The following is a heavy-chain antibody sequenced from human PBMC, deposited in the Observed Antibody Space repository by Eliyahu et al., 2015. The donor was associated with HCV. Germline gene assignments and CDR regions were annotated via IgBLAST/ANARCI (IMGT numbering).Heavy chain of an antibody. D-gene: IGHD3-10*01. J-gene: IGHJ4*02. Sequence: QLQLQXSGPGLVXPSETLSLTCTVSSGXISSXSHYWGXIXQSPGKGLXWIGSVYYSMNTYYNPALQSRVTMSVDTSKNQFSLELSSVTAADTAVYYCVRQDYHSGNYWGPQLDYWGQGTLITVSS. V-gene: IGHV4-39*01. CDR3: VRQDYHSGNYWGPQLDY. CDR1: SGXISSXSHY. CDR2: VYYSMNT.